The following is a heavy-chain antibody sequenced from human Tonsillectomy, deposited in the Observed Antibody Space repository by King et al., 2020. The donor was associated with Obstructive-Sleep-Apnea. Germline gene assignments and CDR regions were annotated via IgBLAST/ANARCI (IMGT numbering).Heavy chain of an antibody. V-gene: IGHV3-33*06. CDR3: AKGAPHTSGHSTLYFDS. CDR2: IWSDGSDS. D-gene: IGHD1-14*01. J-gene: IGHJ4*02. Sequence: VQLVESGGGVVQPGTSLRLSCAASGFVFSSFGMHWVRQAPGKGLEWVAVIWSDGSDSYYTDSVKGRFSISRDNSKDTLSLQMSSLRVEDTALYYCAKGAPHTSGHSTLYFDSWGQGTLVTVSS. CDR1: GFVFSSFG.